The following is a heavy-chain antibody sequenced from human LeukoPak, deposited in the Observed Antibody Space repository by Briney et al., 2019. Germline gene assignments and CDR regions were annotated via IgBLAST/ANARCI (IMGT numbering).Heavy chain of an antibody. Sequence: SETLSLTCTVSGGSISSYYWSWIRQPPGKGLEWIGNIYYSGSTNYNPSLKSRVTISVDTSKNQFSLKLSSVTAADTAVYYCARVAPLLWFGELFFDYWGQGTLVTVSS. CDR2: IYYSGST. D-gene: IGHD3-10*01. CDR1: GGSISSYY. V-gene: IGHV4-59*01. J-gene: IGHJ4*02. CDR3: ARVAPLLWFGELFFDY.